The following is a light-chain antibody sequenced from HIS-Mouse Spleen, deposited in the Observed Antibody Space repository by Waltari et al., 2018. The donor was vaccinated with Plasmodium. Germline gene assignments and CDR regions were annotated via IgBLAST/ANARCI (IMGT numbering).Light chain of an antibody. Sequence: QSALTQPRSVSGSPGQSVTIPCPGTSSAVGGYNYVPWYQQHPGKAPKLMIYDVSKRPSGVPDRFSGSKSGNTASLTISGLQAEDEADYYCCSYAGSYTYVFGTGTKVTVL. CDR2: DVS. J-gene: IGLJ1*01. CDR3: CSYAGSYTYV. CDR1: SSAVGGYNY. V-gene: IGLV2-11*01.